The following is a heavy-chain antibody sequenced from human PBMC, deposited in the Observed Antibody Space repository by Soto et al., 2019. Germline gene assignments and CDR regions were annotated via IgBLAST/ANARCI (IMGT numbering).Heavy chain of an antibody. V-gene: IGHV3-21*04. CDR1: GFTFSSYR. CDR2: ISSSSSYI. D-gene: IGHD1-26*01. CDR3: AKRPRALLTFDY. J-gene: IGHJ4*02. Sequence: GGSLRLSCAASGFTFSSYRMNWVRQAPGKGLEWVSSISSSSSYIYYADSVKGRFTISRDNAKNTLYLQMNSLRAEDTAIYYCAKRPRALLTFDYWGQGTLVTVSS.